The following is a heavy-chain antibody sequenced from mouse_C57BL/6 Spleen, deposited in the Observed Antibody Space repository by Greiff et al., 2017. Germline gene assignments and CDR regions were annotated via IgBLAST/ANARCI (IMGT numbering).Heavy chain of an antibody. J-gene: IGHJ2*01. V-gene: IGHV1-5*01. CDR2: IYPGNSDT. D-gene: IGHD1-1*01. Sequence: EVQLQQSGTVLARPGASVKMSCKTSGYTFTSYWMHWVKQRPGQGLEWIGAIYPGNSDTSYNQKFKGKAKLTAVTSASTAYMALSSLTNENSAVYYCTKDYGSSYRYCDYWGQGTTLTVSS. CDR1: GYTFTSYW. CDR3: TKDYGSSYRYCDY.